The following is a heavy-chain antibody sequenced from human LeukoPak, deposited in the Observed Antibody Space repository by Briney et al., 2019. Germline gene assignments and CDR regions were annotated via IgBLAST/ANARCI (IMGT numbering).Heavy chain of an antibody. CDR3: ARGYSYGYFDY. CDR2: IYSGGST. CDR1: GFTFSSYG. D-gene: IGHD5-18*01. J-gene: IGHJ4*02. V-gene: IGHV3-NL1*01. Sequence: GGSLRLSCAASGFTFSSYGMHWVRQAPGKGLEWVSVIYSGGSTYYADSVKGRFTISRDNSKNTLYLQMNSLRAEDTAVYYCARGYSYGYFDYWGQGTLVTVSS.